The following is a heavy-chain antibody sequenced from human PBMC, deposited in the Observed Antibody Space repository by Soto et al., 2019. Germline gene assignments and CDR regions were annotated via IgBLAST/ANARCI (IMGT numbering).Heavy chain of an antibody. CDR3: ARVEQYGYYYDSSGYSRSYGMDV. J-gene: IGHJ6*02. CDR2: ISYDGSNK. Sequence: GSLRLSCAASGFTFSSYAMHWVRQAPGKGLEWVAVISYDGSNKYYADSVKGRFTISRDNAKNTLYLQMNSLRAEDTAVYYCARVEQYGYYYDSSGYSRSYGMDVWGQGTTVTVSS. CDR1: GFTFSSYA. D-gene: IGHD3-22*01. V-gene: IGHV3-30-3*01.